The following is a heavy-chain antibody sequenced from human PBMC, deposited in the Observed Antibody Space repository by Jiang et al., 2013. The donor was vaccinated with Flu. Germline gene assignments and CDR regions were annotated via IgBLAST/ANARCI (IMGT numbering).Heavy chain of an antibody. CDR2: IYTSGST. J-gene: IGHJ6*02. Sequence: GSGLVKPSQTLSLTCTVSGGSISSGSYYWSWIRQPAGKGLEWIGRIYTSGSTNYNPSLKSRVTISVDTSKNQFSLKLSSVTAADTAVYYCSRFREEAGPVWFWADYGMDVWGQGTTVTVSS. D-gene: IGHD3/OR15-3a*01. V-gene: IGHV4-61*02. CDR3: SRFREEAGPVWFWADYGMDV. CDR1: GGSISSGSYY.